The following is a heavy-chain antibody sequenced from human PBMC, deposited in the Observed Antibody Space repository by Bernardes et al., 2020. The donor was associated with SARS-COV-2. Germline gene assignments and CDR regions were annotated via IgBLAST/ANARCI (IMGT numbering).Heavy chain of an antibody. CDR3: ARGPTVVGPDNPLDH. J-gene: IGHJ4*03. CDR2: ITPANGVT. CDR1: GYTFTAYY. D-gene: IGHD2-2*03. Sequence: ASVKVSCKASGYTFTAYYVHWVRQAPGQGLECMAGITPANGVTAYAPKFQGRISLTRDTSSSTIYMELSGLRSDDTAIYYCARGPTVVGPDNPLDHWDQGTFVTGS. V-gene: IGHV1-2*02.